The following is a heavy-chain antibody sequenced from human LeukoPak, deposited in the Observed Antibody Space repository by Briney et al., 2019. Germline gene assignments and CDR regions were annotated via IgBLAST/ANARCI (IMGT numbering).Heavy chain of an antibody. D-gene: IGHD1-26*01. CDR2: INHSGST. J-gene: IGHJ6*03. Sequence: SETLSLTCAVYGGSFSGYYWSWIRQPPGKGLEWIGEINHSGSTNYNPSLKSRVTISVDTSKNQFSLKLSSVTAADTAVYYCARGIVGATPPYYYYYYYMDVWGRGTTVTVSS. CDR3: ARGIVGATPPYYYYYYYMDV. CDR1: GGSFSGYY. V-gene: IGHV4-34*01.